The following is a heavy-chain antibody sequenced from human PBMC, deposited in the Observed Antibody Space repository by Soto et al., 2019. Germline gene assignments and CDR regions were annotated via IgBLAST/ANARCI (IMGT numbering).Heavy chain of an antibody. V-gene: IGHV3-21*01. CDR3: ARDAVPYYYDSSGYYPAGGAFDI. CDR2: ISSSSSYI. CDR1: GFTFSSYS. Sequence: PGGSGLSCAASGFTFSSYSMNWVRQAPGKGLEWVSSISSSSSYIYYADSVKGRFTISRDNAKNSLYLQMNSLRAEDTAVYYCARDAVPYYYDSSGYYPAGGAFDIWGQGTMVTVSS. J-gene: IGHJ3*02. D-gene: IGHD3-22*01.